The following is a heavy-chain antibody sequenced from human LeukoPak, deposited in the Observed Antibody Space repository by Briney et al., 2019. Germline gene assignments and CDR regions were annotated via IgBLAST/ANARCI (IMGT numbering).Heavy chain of an antibody. D-gene: IGHD4-11*01. CDR3: ARGLENDYTDY. V-gene: IGHV1-8*01. CDR2: MNPNTGNT. J-gene: IGHJ4*02. CDR1: GYTFTRYD. Sequence: ASLKVSCKASGYTFTRYDINWVRQATGQGLEWMGWMNPNTGNTGYVQKFQGRVTMTRSTSISTAYMELSSLRSEDTAVYYCARGLENDYTDYWGQGTLVTVSS.